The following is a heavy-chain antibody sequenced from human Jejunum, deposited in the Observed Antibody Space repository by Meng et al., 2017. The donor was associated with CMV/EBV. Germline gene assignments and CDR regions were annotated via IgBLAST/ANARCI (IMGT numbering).Heavy chain of an antibody. D-gene: IGHD2-2*01. V-gene: IGHV2-5*02. CDR3: ALFTRSWFDP. J-gene: IGHJ5*02. CDR2: IYWDDDK. CDR1: GFSLSTSEVG. Sequence: HITLKESGPTLVKPTKTPTLTCTFSGFSLSTSEVGVGWIRQPPGKALEWLAVIYWDDDKRYSPSLKSRLTITKDTSKNQVVLTLTNMDPVDTATYYCALFTRSWFDPWGQGTLVTVSS.